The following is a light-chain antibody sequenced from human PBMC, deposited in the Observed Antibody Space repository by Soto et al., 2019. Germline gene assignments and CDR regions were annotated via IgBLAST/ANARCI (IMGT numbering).Light chain of an antibody. CDR2: DVS. Sequence: QSALTQPASVSGSPGQSITISCTGTSSEVGGYNYVSWYQQDPGKAPKLMIYDVSNRPSRVSNRFSGSKSGNTASLTISGLQAEDEADYYCSSYTSSSTVVFGGGTKVTVL. J-gene: IGLJ2*01. CDR1: SSEVGGYNY. CDR3: SSYTSSSTVV. V-gene: IGLV2-14*01.